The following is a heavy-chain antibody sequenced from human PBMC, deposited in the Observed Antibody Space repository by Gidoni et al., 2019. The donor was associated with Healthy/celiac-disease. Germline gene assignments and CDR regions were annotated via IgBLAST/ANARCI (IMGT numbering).Heavy chain of an antibody. CDR1: GFTFSSYA. CDR2: FIGSCVST. D-gene: IGHD6-13*01. V-gene: IGHV3-23*01. J-gene: IGHJ6*03. Sequence: EVQLLESGGGLVQPGGSLRLSCAASGFTFSSYAMSWCRQAPGKGREWVYSFIGSCVSTYYADSWKGRFTISRDNSKNTLYLQMTTLRAEDTAVYYCAKVPRGSQTLYYYSYYMDVWGKGTTVTFSS. CDR3: AKVPRGSQTLYYYSYYMDV.